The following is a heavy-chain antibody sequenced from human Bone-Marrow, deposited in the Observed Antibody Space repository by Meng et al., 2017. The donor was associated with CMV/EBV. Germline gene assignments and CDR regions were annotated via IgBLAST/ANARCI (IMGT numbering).Heavy chain of an antibody. Sequence: GESLKISCAASGFTFSSYGMHWVRQAPGKGLEWVAFIRYDGSNKYYADSVKGRFTISRENSKNTLYLQMNSLRAEDTAVYYCAKEGGGGYGVDYWGQGTLVSVSS. D-gene: IGHD5-12*01. CDR2: IRYDGSNK. CDR1: GFTFSSYG. CDR3: AKEGGGGYGVDY. V-gene: IGHV3-30*02. J-gene: IGHJ4*02.